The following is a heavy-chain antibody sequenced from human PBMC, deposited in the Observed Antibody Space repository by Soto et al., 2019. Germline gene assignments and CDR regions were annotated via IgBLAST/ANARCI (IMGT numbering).Heavy chain of an antibody. CDR1: GFNFSAYS. CDR2: MYISSTSR. Sequence: EVQLVESGGGLVKPGGSLRLSCAASGFNFSAYSMNWVRQAPGKGLEWVSYMYISSTSRYYADSVKGRFTISRDNAKNSLYLHMDSLRADDTAVYYCARARGYSSSSGAFDIWGQGTKVTVSS. V-gene: IGHV3-21*01. D-gene: IGHD6-6*01. J-gene: IGHJ3*02. CDR3: ARARGYSSSSGAFDI.